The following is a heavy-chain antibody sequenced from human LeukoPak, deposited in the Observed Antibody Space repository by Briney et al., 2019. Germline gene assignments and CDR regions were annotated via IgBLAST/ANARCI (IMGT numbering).Heavy chain of an antibody. Sequence: GGSLRLSCAASGFTFSSYGMHWVRQAPGKGLEWVAFIRYDGSNKYYADSVKGRFTISRDNSKNTLYLQMNSLRVEDTAVYYCARDPGAYYYDSSGRFDYWGQGTLVTVSS. D-gene: IGHD3-22*01. J-gene: IGHJ4*02. CDR2: IRYDGSNK. CDR3: ARDPGAYYYDSSGRFDY. CDR1: GFTFSSYG. V-gene: IGHV3-30*02.